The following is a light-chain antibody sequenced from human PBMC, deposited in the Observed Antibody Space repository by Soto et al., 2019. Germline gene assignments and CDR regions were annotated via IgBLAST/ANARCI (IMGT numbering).Light chain of an antibody. CDR1: QSISSW. Sequence: PSTLSASVGDRVTITCRASQSISSWLAWYQQKPGKAPKLLIYDASSLESGVPSRFSGSGSGTEFTLTISSLQPDDFATYYCQQYGSSRTFGQGTKVDNK. V-gene: IGKV1-5*01. CDR3: QQYGSSRT. CDR2: DAS. J-gene: IGKJ1*01.